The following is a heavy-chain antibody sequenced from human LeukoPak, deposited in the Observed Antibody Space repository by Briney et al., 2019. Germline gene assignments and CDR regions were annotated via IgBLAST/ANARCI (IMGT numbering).Heavy chain of an antibody. CDR2: ISGGGGGT. CDR3: AKDLGGKPYYYYGMDV. Sequence: PGGSLRLSCAASGFTFSSYAITWVRQAPGKGLEWVSAISGGGGGTFYADSVKGRFTISRDNSKNTLYLQMNSLSAEDTAVYYCAKDLGGKPYYYYGMDVWGQGTTVTVSS. V-gene: IGHV3-23*01. J-gene: IGHJ6*02. CDR1: GFTFSSYA.